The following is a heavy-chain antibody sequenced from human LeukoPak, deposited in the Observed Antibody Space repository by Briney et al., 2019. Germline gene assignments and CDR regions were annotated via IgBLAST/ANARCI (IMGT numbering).Heavy chain of an antibody. J-gene: IGHJ6*02. D-gene: IGHD2-2*01. CDR3: ARDPRYCSSTSCYRDYYYYYGMDV. V-gene: IGHV3-13*01. CDR2: IGTAGDT. Sequence: GGSLRLSCAASGFTFSSYDMHWVRQATGKGLEWVSAIGTAGDTYYPGSVKGRFTISRDNSKNTLYLQMNSLRAEDTAVYYCARDPRYCSSTSCYRDYYYYYGMDVWGQGTTVTVSS. CDR1: GFTFSSYD.